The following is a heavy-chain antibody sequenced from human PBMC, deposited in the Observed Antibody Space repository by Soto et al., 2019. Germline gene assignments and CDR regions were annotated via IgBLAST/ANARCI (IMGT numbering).Heavy chain of an antibody. CDR2: ISNDGSKT. CDR1: GFTFNSYA. J-gene: IGHJ6*02. CDR3: ARAGYCSSTSCYTYYYYGMDV. Sequence: PGGSLRLSCATSGFTFNSYALHWVRQAPGKGLEWVALISNDGSKTFYADSVKGRFTISRDTAKNSLYLQMNSLRAEDTAVYYCARAGYCSSTSCYTYYYYGMDVWGQGTTVTVSS. D-gene: IGHD2-2*02. V-gene: IGHV3-30*03.